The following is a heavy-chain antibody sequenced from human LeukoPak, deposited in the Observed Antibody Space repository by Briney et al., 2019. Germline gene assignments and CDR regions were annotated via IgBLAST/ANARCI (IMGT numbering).Heavy chain of an antibody. CDR1: GFTFSSYG. J-gene: IGHJ5*02. Sequence: GGSLRLSCAASGFTFSSYGMYWVRQAPGKGLEWVAVISYDGSNKYYADSVKGRFTISRDNSRNTLYLQMNSLRAEDTAVYYCAKDLGSRYSGYGHKVFDPWGQGTLVTVSS. CDR3: AKDLGSRYSGYGHKVFDP. CDR2: ISYDGSNK. D-gene: IGHD5-12*01. V-gene: IGHV3-30*18.